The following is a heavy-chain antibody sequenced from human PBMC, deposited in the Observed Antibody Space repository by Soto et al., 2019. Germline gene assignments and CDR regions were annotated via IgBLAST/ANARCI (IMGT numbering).Heavy chain of an antibody. CDR1: GFTCSRYS. CDR3: ERTYSSSWDVAFDI. D-gene: IGHD6-13*01. CDR2: ISSSSNYI. J-gene: IGHJ3*02. Sequence: GGSLRLSCAASGFTCSRYSMNWVRQAPGKGLEWVSSISSSSNYIYYADSVKGRFTISRDNAKNSLYLQMNSRRAEETAVDYCERTYSSSWDVAFDIWGQGTMVTV. V-gene: IGHV3-21*01.